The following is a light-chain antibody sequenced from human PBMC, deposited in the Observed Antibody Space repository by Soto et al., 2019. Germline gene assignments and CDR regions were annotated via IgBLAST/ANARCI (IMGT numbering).Light chain of an antibody. J-gene: IGKJ1*01. Sequence: DIQMTQSPSILSASVGDRVTITCRASQSVSSWLAWYQQRPGQAPKLLIYDASTLTSGVPSRFSGSGSGTEFTLTISRLQPEDFATYYCQQYHVFWTFGQGTTGDIK. CDR2: DAS. V-gene: IGKV1-5*01. CDR3: QQYHVFWT. CDR1: QSVSSW.